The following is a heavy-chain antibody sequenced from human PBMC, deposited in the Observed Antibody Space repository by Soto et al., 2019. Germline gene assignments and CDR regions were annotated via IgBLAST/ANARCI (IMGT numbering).Heavy chain of an antibody. CDR1: GFTFSVFG. CDR3: AKTITLSPSDDSRGRGALIDH. J-gene: IGHJ4*02. D-gene: IGHD6-19*01. Sequence: ESWGGVVQPGGSLRLSCAASGFTFSVFGMHWIRQAPGKGPEWVAVISHEGNSKHYADSVKGRFTISRDNAKNTLSLLMDSLRPEDTALYYCAKTITLSPSDDSRGRGALIDHWGQGTLVTVSS. CDR2: ISHEGNSK. V-gene: IGHV3-30*18.